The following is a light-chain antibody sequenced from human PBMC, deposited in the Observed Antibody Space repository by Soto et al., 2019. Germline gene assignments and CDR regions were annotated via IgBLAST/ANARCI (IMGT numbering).Light chain of an antibody. CDR3: QQYGSSPMT. Sequence: EIAMTQSPATLSVSPGERATLSCGASQSVRSNLAWYQQKPGQAPRLLIYGASTRETGIPARFSGSGAGTEFTRTISRLEPEDFEVYYCQQYGSSPMTFGQGTRLEIK. CDR2: GAS. CDR1: QSVRSN. V-gene: IGKV3-15*01. J-gene: IGKJ5*01.